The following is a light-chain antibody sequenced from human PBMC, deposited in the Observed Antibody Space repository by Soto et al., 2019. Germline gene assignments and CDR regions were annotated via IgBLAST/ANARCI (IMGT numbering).Light chain of an antibody. CDR1: SSNIGNNA. CDR3: AAWDDSLNGRV. Sequence: QSVVTQPPSVSEAPRQRVTMSCSGSSSNIGNNAVNWYQQLPGKAPKLLIYYDDLLPSGVSDRFSGSKSGTSASLAISGLQSEDEADYYCAAWDDSLNGRVFGGGTKLTVL. J-gene: IGLJ2*01. V-gene: IGLV1-36*01. CDR2: YDD.